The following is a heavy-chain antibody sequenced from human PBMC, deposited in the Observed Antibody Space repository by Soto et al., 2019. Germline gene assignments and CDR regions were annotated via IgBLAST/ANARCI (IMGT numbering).Heavy chain of an antibody. CDR2: ISGSGGST. CDR3: AQWERIYYDSSGNWFDP. CDR1: VFTFSSYA. Sequence: RLSCAASVFTFSSYAMSWVRQAPGKGLEWVSAISGSGGSTYYADSVKGRFTISRDNSKNTLYLQMNGLRAEDTAVYYCAQWERIYYDSSGNWFDPWGQGTLVTVSS. J-gene: IGHJ5*02. D-gene: IGHD3-22*01. V-gene: IGHV3-23*01.